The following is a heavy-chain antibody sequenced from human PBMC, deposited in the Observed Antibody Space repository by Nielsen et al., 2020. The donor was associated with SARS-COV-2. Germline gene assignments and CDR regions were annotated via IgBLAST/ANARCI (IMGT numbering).Heavy chain of an antibody. J-gene: IGHJ6*02. D-gene: IGHD3-3*01. Sequence: SETLSFTCTVSGDSIRSSYWSWIRQPPGKGLEWIGYVYSSGSTNYNPSLTSRITISVDTSKNQFSLKLSSVTAADTAVYYCARGGTIFGVVNSGMDVWGQGTTVTVSS. CDR1: GDSIRSSY. V-gene: IGHV4-59*01. CDR2: VYSSGST. CDR3: ARGGTIFGVVNSGMDV.